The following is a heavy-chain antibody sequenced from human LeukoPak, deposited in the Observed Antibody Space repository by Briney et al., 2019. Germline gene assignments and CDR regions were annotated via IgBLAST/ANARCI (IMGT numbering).Heavy chain of an antibody. V-gene: IGHV3-7*01. CDR3: AKVDDYGDY. Sequence: GGSLRLSCVASGFTFSSHWTSWVRQAPGKGLEWVANIKEDGSEENYVDSVKGRFTISRDNAKNSLYLQMNSLRAEDTAVYYCAKVDDYGDYWGQGTLVTVSS. D-gene: IGHD5-24*01. J-gene: IGHJ4*02. CDR2: IKEDGSEE. CDR1: GFTFSSHW.